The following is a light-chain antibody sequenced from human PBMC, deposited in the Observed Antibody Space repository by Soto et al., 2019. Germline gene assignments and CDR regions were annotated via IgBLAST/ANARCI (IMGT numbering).Light chain of an antibody. J-gene: IGKJ1*01. V-gene: IGKV3-15*01. CDR2: GAS. CDR3: QQYSVWPWT. Sequence: VMTQSPATLSVSPGERATLSCRARRSVNSELAWYQQKPGQAPRLLIYGASSRATDIPARFSGSGSGPKFTLTTSSLKYEDLAVYSCQQYSVWPWTFGQGNKVEIK. CDR1: RSVNSE.